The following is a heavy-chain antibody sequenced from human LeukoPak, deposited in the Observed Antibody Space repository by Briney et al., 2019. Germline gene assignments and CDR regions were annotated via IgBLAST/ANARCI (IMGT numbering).Heavy chain of an antibody. CDR1: GYTFTNYY. CDR2: INPSGGST. CDR3: ARLGYCSSTSCYFLVSQWFDP. D-gene: IGHD2-2*01. V-gene: IGHV1-46*01. J-gene: IGHJ5*02. Sequence: EASVKVSCKTSGYTFTNYYMYWVRQAPGQGLEWMGIINPSGGSTSYAQKFQGRVTMTTDTSTSTAYMELRSLRSDDTAVYYRARLGYCSSTSCYFLVSQWFDPWGQGTLVTVSS.